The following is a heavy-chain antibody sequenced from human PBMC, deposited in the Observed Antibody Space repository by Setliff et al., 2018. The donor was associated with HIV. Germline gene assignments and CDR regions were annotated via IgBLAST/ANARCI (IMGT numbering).Heavy chain of an antibody. CDR2: IYTSGST. Sequence: SETLSLTCTVSGGSISSGGYYWSWIRQPAGKGLEWIGRIYTSGSTNYDPSLKSRLTISVDTSKNQFSLTLSSVTAADTAVYYCAREIPYSFGYYFDYWGQGTLVTVSS. CDR1: GGSISSGGYY. CDR3: AREIPYSFGYYFDY. D-gene: IGHD5-18*01. V-gene: IGHV4-61*02. J-gene: IGHJ4*02.